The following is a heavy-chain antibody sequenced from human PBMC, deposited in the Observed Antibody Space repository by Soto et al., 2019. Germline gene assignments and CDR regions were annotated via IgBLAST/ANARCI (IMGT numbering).Heavy chain of an antibody. CDR3: ASLSDDYGDYPPYLDY. V-gene: IGHV4-34*01. D-gene: IGHD4-17*01. J-gene: IGHJ4*02. Sequence: PSETLSLTCAVYGGSFSGYYWSWIRQPPGKGLDWIGEINHSGSTNYNPSLKSRVTISVDTSKNQFSLKLSSVTAADTAVYYCASLSDDYGDYPPYLDYWGQGTLVTVSS. CDR1: GGSFSGYY. CDR2: INHSGST.